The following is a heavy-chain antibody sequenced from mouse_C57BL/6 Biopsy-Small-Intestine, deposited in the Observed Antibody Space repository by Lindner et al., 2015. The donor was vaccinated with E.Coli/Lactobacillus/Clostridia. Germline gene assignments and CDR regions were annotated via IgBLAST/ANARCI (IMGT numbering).Heavy chain of an antibody. J-gene: IGHJ2*01. Sequence: VQLQESGPELVKPGASVKLSCKASGYTFTTYDVNWVKQRPGQGLEWIGWIYPRDGSTQYNEKFKGKATLTVDTFSSTAYMELHSLTSEDSGVYLCARGTTVVGPDYWGQGTTLTVSS. V-gene: IGHV1-85*01. CDR1: GYTFTTYD. CDR2: IYPRDGST. CDR3: ARGTTVVGPDY. D-gene: IGHD1-1*01.